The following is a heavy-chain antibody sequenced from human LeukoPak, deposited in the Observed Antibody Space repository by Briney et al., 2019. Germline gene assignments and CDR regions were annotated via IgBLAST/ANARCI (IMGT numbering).Heavy chain of an antibody. Sequence: PAGSLTLSCAASGFTFTTYVMNWVRPAPGKGLEWISYIGTRGTTMYYADSVKGRFTISRDNAKNSLYLQVNSLRDEDTATYYCARGRGSSWGQGTLVTVSP. J-gene: IGHJ5*02. CDR1: GFTFTTYV. D-gene: IGHD2-21*01. CDR3: ARGRGSS. V-gene: IGHV3-48*02. CDR2: IGTRGTTM.